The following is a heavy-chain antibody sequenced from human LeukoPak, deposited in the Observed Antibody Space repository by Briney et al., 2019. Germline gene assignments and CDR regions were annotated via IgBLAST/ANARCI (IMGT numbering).Heavy chain of an antibody. Sequence: SGGSLRLSCAASELTLNTYAMHWVRQAPGKGPEWVAIVWSGGSRNTYADSVKGRFTISRDNSKNTLYLQMNSLRVEDTAIYYCAKESNGLDIWGRGTMVIVTS. D-gene: IGHD2-8*01. CDR3: AKESNGLDI. V-gene: IGHV3-30*02. CDR2: VWSGGSRN. CDR1: ELTLNTYA. J-gene: IGHJ3*02.